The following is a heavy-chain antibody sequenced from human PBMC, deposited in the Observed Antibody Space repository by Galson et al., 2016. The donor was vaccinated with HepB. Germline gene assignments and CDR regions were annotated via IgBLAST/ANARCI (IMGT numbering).Heavy chain of an antibody. V-gene: IGHV2-70*04. D-gene: IGHD1-14*01. CDR2: IDWDDDK. Sequence: PALVKPTQTLTLTCTFSGFSLSSTGMRVSWIRQPPGKALEWLARIDWDDDKFYSTSLKTRLPISKHTSKNQVVLTVTNMDPVDTATYYWARTDGTYFDYWGQGTLVTVSS. CDR3: ARTDGTYFDY. J-gene: IGHJ4*02. CDR1: GFSLSSTGMR.